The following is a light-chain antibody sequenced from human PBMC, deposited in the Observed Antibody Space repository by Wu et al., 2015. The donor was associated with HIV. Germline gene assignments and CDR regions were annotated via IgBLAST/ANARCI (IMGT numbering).Light chain of an antibody. CDR1: QTISNNF. CDR3: QQYVKSRYT. Sequence: EIVLTQSPGTLCLFPGETATLSCRVSQTISNNFLAWYQQRPGRAPRVLIYGASNRATGVPDRFSGRGSGTDFILTISRLEAKDSAVYYCQQYVKSRYTFGQGTKLEIK. V-gene: IGKV3-20*01. J-gene: IGKJ2*01. CDR2: GAS.